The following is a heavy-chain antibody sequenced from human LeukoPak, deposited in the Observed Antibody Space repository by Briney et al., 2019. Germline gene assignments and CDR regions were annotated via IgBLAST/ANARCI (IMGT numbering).Heavy chain of an antibody. CDR1: GASISNYY. CDR3: ARTHCGGGSCDKFDP. J-gene: IGHJ5*02. V-gene: IGHV4-4*07. Sequence: PSATLSLTCTVSGASISNYYWSWIRQPAGKGLEWIGRFYASGTTYYNPSLRSRVTLLIDTSKNQFSLKLSSVTAADTAVYYCARTHCGGGSCDKFDPWGQGILVTVSS. D-gene: IGHD2-15*01. CDR2: FYASGTT.